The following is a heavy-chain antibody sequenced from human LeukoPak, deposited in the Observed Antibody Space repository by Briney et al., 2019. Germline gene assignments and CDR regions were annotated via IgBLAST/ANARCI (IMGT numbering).Heavy chain of an antibody. CDR3: AKATDGEGSFLGAGREEESYYYYGMDV. J-gene: IGHJ6*04. CDR1: GFTFSSYG. CDR2: ISYDGSNK. D-gene: IGHD1-26*01. Sequence: QTGGSLRLSCAASGFTFSSYGMHWVRQAPGKGLEWVAVISYDGSNKYYADSVKGRFTISRDNSKNTLYLQMNSLRAEDTAVYYCAKATDGEGSFLGAGREEESYYYYGMDVWGKGTMVTVSS. V-gene: IGHV3-30*18.